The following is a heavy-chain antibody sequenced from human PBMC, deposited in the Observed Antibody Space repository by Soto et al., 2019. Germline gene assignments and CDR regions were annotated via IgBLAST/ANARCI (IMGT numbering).Heavy chain of an antibody. CDR2: ISDDGSKT. CDR3: ATAYNWTFVFDD. V-gene: IGHV3-30*14. Sequence: GGSLRLSCAGSGVTFRGYAVHWVRQTPGKGLEWVTVISDDGSKTYYADSVKGRLSVSRDDSTNMVFLQMNSLRSEDTAVYHCATAYNWTFVFDDWGPGTPVTVSS. CDR1: GVTFRGYA. J-gene: IGHJ4*02. D-gene: IGHD1-20*01.